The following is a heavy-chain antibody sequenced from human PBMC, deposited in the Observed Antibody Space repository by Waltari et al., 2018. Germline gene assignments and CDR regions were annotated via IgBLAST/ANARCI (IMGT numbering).Heavy chain of an antibody. Sequence: QVQLQESGPGLVKPSETLSLTCTVSGYSISSGYYWGWIWQPPGKGLEWIGSIYHSGSTYYNPSLKSRVTISVDTSKNQFSLKLSSVTAADTAVYYCARGYSSSSIFDPWGQGTLVTVSS. V-gene: IGHV4-38-2*02. D-gene: IGHD6-13*01. CDR2: IYHSGST. J-gene: IGHJ5*02. CDR3: ARGYSSSSIFDP. CDR1: GYSISSGYY.